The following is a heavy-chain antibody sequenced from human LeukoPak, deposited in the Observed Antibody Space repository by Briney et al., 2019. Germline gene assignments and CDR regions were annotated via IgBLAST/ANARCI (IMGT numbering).Heavy chain of an antibody. D-gene: IGHD3-9*01. J-gene: IGHJ6*03. CDR2: IKQDGSEK. CDR3: ARGTGYYDILTANTYMDV. V-gene: IGHV3-7*01. Sequence: GGSLRLSCAASGFTFSSYWMSWVRQAPGKGLEWVANIKQDGSEKYYVDSVKGRFTISRDNAKNSLYLQMNSLRAEDTAVYYCARGTGYYDILTANTYMDVWGKGTTVTVSS. CDR1: GFTFSSYW.